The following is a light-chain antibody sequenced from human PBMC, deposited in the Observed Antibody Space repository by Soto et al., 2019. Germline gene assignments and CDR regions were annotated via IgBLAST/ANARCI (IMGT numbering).Light chain of an antibody. J-gene: IGKJ4*01. CDR3: QQYGRLPLS. CDR2: GAS. V-gene: IGKV3-20*01. Sequence: EILFTQSPRTPSFSPGDRATLSCRASQSLTNSFLAWYQQKPGQTPRLLIYGASFRATDIPDRFSGSGSGTDFTLTISRLEPEDFAVYFCQQYGRLPLSFGGGTKVDIK. CDR1: QSLTNSF.